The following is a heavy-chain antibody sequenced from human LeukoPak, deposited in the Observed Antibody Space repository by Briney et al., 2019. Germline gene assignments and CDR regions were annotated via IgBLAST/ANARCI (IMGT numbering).Heavy chain of an antibody. CDR2: IYSDGGRT. D-gene: IGHD6-19*01. J-gene: IGHJ3*02. CDR3: ARVGAVAGGFDI. CDR1: GFTLNTYW. V-gene: IGHV3-74*01. Sequence: PGGSLRLSCAGSGFTLNTYWTHWVRQATGKGLVWVSRIYSDGGRTNYADSVKRRFTISRDNAKNTLHLQMNTLRAEDTAVYYCARVGAVAGGFDIWGQGTMVTVSS.